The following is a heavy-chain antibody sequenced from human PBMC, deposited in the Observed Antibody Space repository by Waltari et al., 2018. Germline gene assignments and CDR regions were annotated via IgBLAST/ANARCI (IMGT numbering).Heavy chain of an antibody. CDR1: GGSFSGHF. J-gene: IGHJ3*01. Sequence: QVQLQQGGAGLLKPSETLSLTCTVHGGSFSGHFWTWIRQAPGKGLEWLGEIDHRGSTHYNPSIRSRVTISVDTSKNQFSLQLNSVTAADTALYYCARERSRDFDWLPNVLDVWGLGTLVTVSS. V-gene: IGHV4-34*02. CDR3: ARERSRDFDWLPNVLDV. D-gene: IGHD3-9*01. CDR2: IDHRGST.